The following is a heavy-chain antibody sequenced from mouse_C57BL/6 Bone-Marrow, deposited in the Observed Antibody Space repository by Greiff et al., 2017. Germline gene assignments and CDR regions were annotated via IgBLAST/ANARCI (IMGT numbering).Heavy chain of an antibody. CDR2: IDPNSGGT. CDR3: ARSRQLRLRFAY. J-gene: IGHJ3*01. Sequence: VQLQQPGAELVKPGASVKRSCKAFGYTFTSHWMPWLKQRPGRGLEWIGRIDPNSGGTKYNEKFKSKATLTVDKPSSTAYMQLSSLTSEDSAVYYCARSRQLRLRFAYWGQGTLVTVSA. D-gene: IGHD3-2*02. V-gene: IGHV1-72*01. CDR1: GYTFTSHW.